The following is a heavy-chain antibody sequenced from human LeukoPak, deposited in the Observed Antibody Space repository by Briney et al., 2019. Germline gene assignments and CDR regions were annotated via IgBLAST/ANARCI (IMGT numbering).Heavy chain of an antibody. J-gene: IGHJ4*02. D-gene: IGHD6-19*01. V-gene: IGHV3-74*01. CDR3: ARVSIGWYHFDY. CDR1: GFTFSDYY. Sequence: GGSLRLSCAASGFTFSDYYMSWIRQAPGKGLVWVSRINPDGSTTSYADSVKGRFTVSRDNAKNTLYLQMNSLRAEDTAVYYCARVSIGWYHFDYWGQGTLVTVSS. CDR2: INPDGSTT.